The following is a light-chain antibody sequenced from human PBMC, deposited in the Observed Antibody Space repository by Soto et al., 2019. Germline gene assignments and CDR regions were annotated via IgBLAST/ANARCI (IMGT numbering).Light chain of an antibody. CDR1: QSLLYGDGKTY. CDR3: MQRTHVPIT. Sequence: DVVLTQAPLSLSVTPGQPASMSCKSSQSLLYGDGKTYLYWYLQRPGQPPQLLIYDASNRFSGVXDXXXGGGSVTDFTLKISRVEAEDVGVYYCMQRTHVPITFGQGTRLEIK. J-gene: IGKJ5*01. V-gene: IGKV2D-29*01. CDR2: DAS.